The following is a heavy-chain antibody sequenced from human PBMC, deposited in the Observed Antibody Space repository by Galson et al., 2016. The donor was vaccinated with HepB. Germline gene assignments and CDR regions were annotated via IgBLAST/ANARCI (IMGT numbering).Heavy chain of an antibody. CDR2: IYDSGST. D-gene: IGHD3-10*01. Sequence: TLSLTCTVSGGSISSGGYSWNWIRQPPGKGLEWIGYIYDSGSTYYNPSLKSRVTISADTSKNQFSLNLSSVTAADTAMYYCAREAVGYSTSGTPPYGMDVWGQGTTVTVSS. J-gene: IGHJ6*02. CDR3: AREAVGYSTSGTPPYGMDV. V-gene: IGHV4-30-2*01. CDR1: GGSISSGGYS.